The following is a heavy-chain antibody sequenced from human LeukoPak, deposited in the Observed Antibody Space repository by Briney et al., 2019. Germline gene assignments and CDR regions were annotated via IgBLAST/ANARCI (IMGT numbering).Heavy chain of an antibody. CDR2: IYASGST. CDR1: GGSIGSGAYY. Sequence: SQTLSLTCTVSGGSIGSGAYYWSWIRQPAGKGPEWIGRIYASGSTNYNPSLKSRVTISVDTSENQFSLNLRSVTAADTAVYYCASEGLAVAGNFLYWGQGALVTVSS. D-gene: IGHD6-19*01. V-gene: IGHV4-61*02. CDR3: ASEGLAVAGNFLY. J-gene: IGHJ4*02.